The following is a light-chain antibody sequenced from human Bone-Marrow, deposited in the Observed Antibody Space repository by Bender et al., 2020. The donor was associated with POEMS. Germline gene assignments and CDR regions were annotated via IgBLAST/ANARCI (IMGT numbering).Light chain of an antibody. CDR2: EGS. J-gene: IGLJ1*01. V-gene: IGLV2-8*01. CDR1: SSDVGGYNY. Sequence: HSALTQPPSASGSPGQSVTISCTGTSSDVGGYNYVSWYQQHPGKAPKLMIYEGSKRPSGVSSRFSGSKSGNTASLTISGLQAADESHYYCCSFAGSLTFIFGSGTEVTVL. CDR3: CSFAGSLTFI.